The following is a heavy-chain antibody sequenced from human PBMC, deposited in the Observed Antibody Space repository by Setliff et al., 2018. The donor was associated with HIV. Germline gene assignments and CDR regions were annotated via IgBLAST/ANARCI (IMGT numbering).Heavy chain of an antibody. J-gene: IGHJ6*02. CDR2: INPNSGGT. D-gene: IGHD1-7*01. V-gene: IGHV1-2*04. CDR3: ARGWNYRDYYYYGMDV. Sequence: ASVKVSCKASGYTFTGYYMHWVRQAPGQGLEWMGWINPNSGGTDYAQKFQGWVTMTRDTSISTAYMELSRLRSDDTAVYYCARGWNYRDYYYYGMDVWGQGTTVTVSS. CDR1: GYTFTGYY.